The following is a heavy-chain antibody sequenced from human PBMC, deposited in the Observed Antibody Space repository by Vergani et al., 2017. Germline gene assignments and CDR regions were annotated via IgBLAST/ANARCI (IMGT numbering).Heavy chain of an antibody. Sequence: QVPLVQSGAEVKKSGASVKVSCKASGYTFTSYDINWVRQATGQGLEWMGWMNPNSGNTGYAQKFQGRVTMARNTSRSTAYMELSSLRSGDTAVYYCSLGATKFDYWGQGTLVTVSS. V-gene: IGHV1-8*01. J-gene: IGHJ4*02. CDR1: GYTFTSYD. CDR3: SLGATKFDY. D-gene: IGHD1-26*01. CDR2: MNPNSGNT.